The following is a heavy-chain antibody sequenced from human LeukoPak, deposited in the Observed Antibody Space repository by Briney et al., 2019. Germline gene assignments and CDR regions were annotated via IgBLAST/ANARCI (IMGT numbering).Heavy chain of an antibody. J-gene: IGHJ4*02. Sequence: GGSLRLSCATSGFTVSSNYMTWVRQAPGKGLEWVSAISGSGGSTYYADSVKGRFTISRDNSKNTLYLQMNSLRTEDTAVYYCAKDPFTVTTFRGSISNDYWGQGTLVTVSS. CDR1: GFTVSSNY. D-gene: IGHD4-17*01. V-gene: IGHV3-23*01. CDR2: ISGSGGST. CDR3: AKDPFTVTTFRGSISNDY.